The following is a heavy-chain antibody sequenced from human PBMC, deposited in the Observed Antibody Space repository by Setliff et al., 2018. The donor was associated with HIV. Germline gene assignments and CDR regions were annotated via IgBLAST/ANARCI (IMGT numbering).Heavy chain of an antibody. D-gene: IGHD1-20*01. Sequence: ASVKVSCKASGYSFSSYGIGWVRLAPGQGLEWMGWMSTDNGNTNYAQKVQGRVTMATDTGTRTAYMELRSLRSDDTAMYYCARMRGGHNIREGAFDIWGQGTMVTVSS. J-gene: IGHJ3*02. CDR3: ARMRGGHNIREGAFDI. CDR2: MSTDNGNT. CDR1: GYSFSSYG. V-gene: IGHV1-18*01.